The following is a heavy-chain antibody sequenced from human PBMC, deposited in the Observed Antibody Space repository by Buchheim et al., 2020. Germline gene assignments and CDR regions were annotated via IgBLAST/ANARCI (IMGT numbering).Heavy chain of an antibody. CDR3: ARGSGKFPEYLT. V-gene: IGHV4-34*01. CDR1: GGSFSGFY. Sequence: QVQLQQWGAGLLKPSETLSLTCAVYGGSFSGFYWSWIRQPPGKGLEWIGEINHSGSTNYNPSLKSRVTISADTSKNQFSLKLNSVTAADTAVYYCARGSGKFPEYLTWGQGTL. D-gene: IGHD6-6*01. CDR2: INHSGST. J-gene: IGHJ5*02.